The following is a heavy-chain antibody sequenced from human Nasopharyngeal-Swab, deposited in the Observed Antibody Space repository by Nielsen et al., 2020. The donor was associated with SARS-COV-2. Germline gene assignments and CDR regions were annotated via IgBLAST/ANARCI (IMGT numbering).Heavy chain of an antibody. J-gene: IGHJ4*02. D-gene: IGHD3-10*01. V-gene: IGHV3-21*01. Sequence: GESLKISCAASVFTFSSYTMNWVRQAPGKGLEWVSSISSGSSYIYYADSVKGRFTISRDNAKNSLYLQMNSLRAEDTAVYYCAREERDFGDYWGQGTLVTVSS. CDR1: VFTFSSYT. CDR3: AREERDFGDY. CDR2: ISSGSSYI.